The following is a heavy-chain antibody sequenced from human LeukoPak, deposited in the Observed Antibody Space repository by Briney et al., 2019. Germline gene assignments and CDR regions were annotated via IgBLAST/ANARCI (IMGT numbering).Heavy chain of an antibody. V-gene: IGHV3-33*06. D-gene: IGHD3-22*01. Sequence: GGSLGLSCAASGFTFSTYGMHWVRQAPGKGLEWVAIIWHDASNKYYSDSVKGRFTISRDNSKNTLYLQMNSLRAEDTAVYYCAKLTARDSSGPWGQGTLVTVSS. CDR2: IWHDASNK. CDR3: AKLTARDSSGP. J-gene: IGHJ5*02. CDR1: GFTFSTYG.